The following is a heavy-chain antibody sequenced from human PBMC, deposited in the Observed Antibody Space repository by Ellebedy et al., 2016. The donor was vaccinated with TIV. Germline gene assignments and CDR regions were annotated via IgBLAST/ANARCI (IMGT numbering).Heavy chain of an antibody. D-gene: IGHD3-9*01. CDR1: GFSFTRYD. Sequence: GESLKISXAASGFSFTRYDMHWVRQSAGKGLEWVSAIGAAGDTYYPGSVKGRFTISKDNAKNSLSLLMNTLSVGDTAVYYCARGSQYDILSGHLAFDHWGRGLRVTVSS. CDR3: ARGSQYDILSGHLAFDH. J-gene: IGHJ4*02. CDR2: IGAAGDT. V-gene: IGHV3-13*01.